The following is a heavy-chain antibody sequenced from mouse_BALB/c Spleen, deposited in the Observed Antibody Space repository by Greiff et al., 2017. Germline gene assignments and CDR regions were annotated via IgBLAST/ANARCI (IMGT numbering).Heavy chain of an antibody. CDR1: GFSLTSYG. V-gene: IGHV2-4-1*01. Sequence: VKLMESGPGLVQPSQSLSITCTVSGFSLTSYGVHWVRQSPGKGLEWLGVIWSGGSTDYNAAFISRLSISKDNSKSQVFFKMNSLQTDDTAMYYCARDYDEGYYAMDYWGQGTSVTVSS. CDR3: ARDYDEGYYAMDY. CDR2: IWSGGST. J-gene: IGHJ4*01. D-gene: IGHD2-4*01.